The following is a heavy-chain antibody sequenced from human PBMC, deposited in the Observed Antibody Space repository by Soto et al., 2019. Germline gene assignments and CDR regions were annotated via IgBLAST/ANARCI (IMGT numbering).Heavy chain of an antibody. Sequence: QVQLVQSGDEVKKPGASVKVSCKASGYIFVNYGIAWVRQAPGQGLEWMGWISPYTGNTHSASKVQGRLTMTTDTSTTTAYMALGSLTSDDTAVYYCAMVANYVTPTPPDVWGPGTTVTVSS. CDR2: ISPYTGNT. CDR3: AMVANYVTPTPPDV. D-gene: IGHD3-16*01. V-gene: IGHV1-18*01. CDR1: GYIFVNYG. J-gene: IGHJ6*02.